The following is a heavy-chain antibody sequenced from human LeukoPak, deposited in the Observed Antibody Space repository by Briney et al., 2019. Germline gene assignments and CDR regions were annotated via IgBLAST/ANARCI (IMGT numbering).Heavy chain of an antibody. CDR3: ARGRYYDIFTGGGGYYFDF. V-gene: IGHV4-39*07. J-gene: IGHJ4*02. Sequence: SETLSLTCTVSGGSVSSSSYYWGWIRQPPGKGLEWIGSIYYSGSTYYNPSLKSRVTISVDTSKNQFSLKLSSVTAADTAVYYCARGRYYDIFTGGGGYYFDFWGQGTLVTVSS. CDR1: GGSVSSSSYY. D-gene: IGHD3-9*01. CDR2: IYYSGST.